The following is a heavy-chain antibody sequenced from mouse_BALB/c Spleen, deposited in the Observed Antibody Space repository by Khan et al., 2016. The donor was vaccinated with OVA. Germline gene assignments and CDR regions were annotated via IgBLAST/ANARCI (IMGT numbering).Heavy chain of an antibody. D-gene: IGHD1-1*01. V-gene: IGHV5-9-3*01. CDR3: ARTPVYYGSNYFDY. CDR1: GFTFSNYA. J-gene: IGHJ2*01. CDR2: ISSGGSYT. Sequence: EVELVESGGGLVKPGGSLKLSCTVSGFTFSNYAMSWVRQTPEKRLEWVATISSGGSYTYYPDSVKGRFTISRDNANNTLYLQMSSLRSEDTAMFYCARTPVYYGSNYFDYWGQGTTLTVSS.